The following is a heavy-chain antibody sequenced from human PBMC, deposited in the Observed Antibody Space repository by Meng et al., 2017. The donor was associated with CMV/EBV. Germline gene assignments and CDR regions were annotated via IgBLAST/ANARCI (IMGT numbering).Heavy chain of an antibody. V-gene: IGHV1-8*03. CDR2: MNPNSGNT. CDR3: ARGREPAARLDYYGMDV. J-gene: IGHJ6*02. D-gene: IGHD2-2*01. CDR1: GYTFTSYD. Sequence: ASVKVSCKASGYTFTSYDINWVRQATGQGLEWMGWMNPNSGNTGYAQKFQGRVTITTDESTSTAYMELSSLRSEDTAVYYCARGREPAARLDYYGMDVWGQGTTVTVSS.